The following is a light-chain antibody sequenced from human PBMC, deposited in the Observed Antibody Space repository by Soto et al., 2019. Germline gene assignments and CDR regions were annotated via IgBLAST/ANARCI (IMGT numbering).Light chain of an antibody. CDR1: QSVSSN. V-gene: IGKV3-15*01. CDR2: GAS. CDR3: QQCVSSPLT. J-gene: IGKJ4*01. Sequence: EIVMTQSPATLSVSPGERATLSCRASQSVSSNLAWYQQKPGQAPRLLIYGASTRATGIPARFSGSGSGTDFTLTISRLEPEDFAVYYCQQCVSSPLTFGGGTKVDIK.